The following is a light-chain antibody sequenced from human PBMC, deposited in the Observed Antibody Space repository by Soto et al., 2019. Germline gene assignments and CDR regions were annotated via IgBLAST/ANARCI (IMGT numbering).Light chain of an antibody. V-gene: IGKV1-5*01. Sequence: DIQMTQSPSTLSASVGDRVTITCRASQSISSWLAWYQQKPGKAPKLLIYDASSLESGVPSRFSGSGSGTEFTLTISSLQPDDLATYYCQQYNSYSWTFGQGTKVEIK. J-gene: IGKJ1*01. CDR2: DAS. CDR1: QSISSW. CDR3: QQYNSYSWT.